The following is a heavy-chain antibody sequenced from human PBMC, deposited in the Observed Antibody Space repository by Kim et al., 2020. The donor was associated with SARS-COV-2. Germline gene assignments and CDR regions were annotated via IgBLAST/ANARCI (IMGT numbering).Heavy chain of an antibody. Sequence: ASVKVSCKASGYTFTSYGISWVRQAPGQGLEWMGWISAYNGNTNYAQKLQGRVTMTTDTSTSTAYMELRSLRSDDTAVYYCARDWGIAAAGAYYYYYGMDVWGQGTTVTVSS. D-gene: IGHD6-13*01. CDR1: GYTFTSYG. V-gene: IGHV1-18*04. CDR2: ISAYNGNT. CDR3: ARDWGIAAAGAYYYYYGMDV. J-gene: IGHJ6*02.